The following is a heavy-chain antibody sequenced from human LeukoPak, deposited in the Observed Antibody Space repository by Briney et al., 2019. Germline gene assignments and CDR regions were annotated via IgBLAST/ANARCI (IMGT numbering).Heavy chain of an antibody. J-gene: IGHJ6*02. CDR1: GYPFIGNY. CDR2: IIPILGIA. Sequence: ASVKVSCKASGYPFIGNYIHWVRQAPGQGLEWMGRIIPILGIANYAQKFQGRVTITADKSTSTAYMELSSLRSEDTAVYYCARVGCSGGSCAKAYGMDVWGQGTTVTVSS. D-gene: IGHD2-15*01. V-gene: IGHV1-69*04. CDR3: ARVGCSGGSCAKAYGMDV.